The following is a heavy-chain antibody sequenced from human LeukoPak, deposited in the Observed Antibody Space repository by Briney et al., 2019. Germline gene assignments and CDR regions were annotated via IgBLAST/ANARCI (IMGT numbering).Heavy chain of an antibody. D-gene: IGHD3-22*01. CDR3: ARASEDSSGYFDAFDI. CDR1: GGSISSYY. J-gene: IGHJ3*02. CDR2: IYSSGST. Sequence: SETLSLTCTVSGGSISSYYWSWIRQPAGKGLEWIGRIYSSGSTNYNPSLESRVTISVDTSKNQFSLKLSSVTAADTAVYYCARASEDSSGYFDAFDIWGQGTMVTVSS. V-gene: IGHV4-4*07.